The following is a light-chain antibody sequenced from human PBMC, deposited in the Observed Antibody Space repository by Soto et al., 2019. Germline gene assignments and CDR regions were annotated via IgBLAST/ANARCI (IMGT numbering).Light chain of an antibody. V-gene: IGKV1-9*01. CDR3: QHLWT. CDR1: QGINSY. Sequence: DIQLTQSPSFLSASLGDRVTITCRASQGINSYLAWYQQKPGKAPKLLIYAASTLQSGVPSRFSGSGSGTEFTLTISSLQPEDLATYYWQHLWTFGQGTKVEIK. J-gene: IGKJ1*01. CDR2: AAS.